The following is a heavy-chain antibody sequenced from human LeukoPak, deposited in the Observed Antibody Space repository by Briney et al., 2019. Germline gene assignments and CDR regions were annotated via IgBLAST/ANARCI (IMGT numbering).Heavy chain of an antibody. CDR2: IIPIFGTA. V-gene: IGHV1-69*05. D-gene: IGHD3-10*01. CDR3: AMSRSGSYLPDY. CDR1: GGTFSSYA. Sequence: GASVKVSCKASGGTFSSYAISWVRQAPGQGLEWMGGIIPIFGTANYAQKFQGRVTITTDESTSTAYMELSSLRSEDTAVYYCAMSRSGSYLPDYWGQGTLVTASS. J-gene: IGHJ4*02.